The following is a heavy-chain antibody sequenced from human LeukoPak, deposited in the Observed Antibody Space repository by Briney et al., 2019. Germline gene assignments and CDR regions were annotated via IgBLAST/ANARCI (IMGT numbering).Heavy chain of an antibody. J-gene: IGHJ5*02. V-gene: IGHV3-23*01. Sequence: GGSLRLSCAASGFTFSSYAMSWVRQAPGKGLEWVAGISGSGGSTYYVDSVKGRFTISRDNSKNTLYLQMNSLRAEDTAVYYCAKSWAYTYADEGFDPWGQGTLVTVSS. CDR1: GFTFSSYA. CDR3: AKSWAYTYADEGFDP. D-gene: IGHD5-18*01. CDR2: ISGSGGST.